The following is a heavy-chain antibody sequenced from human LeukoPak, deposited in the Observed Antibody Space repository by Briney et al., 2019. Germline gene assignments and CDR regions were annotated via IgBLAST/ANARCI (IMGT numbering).Heavy chain of an antibody. CDR2: IWHDGSKR. V-gene: IGHV3-33*01. J-gene: IGHJ4*02. CDR1: GFTFRTYG. Sequence: GGSLRLSCAASGFTFRTYGMHWLRQGPGKGLEWVAVIWHDGSKRFYADSVQGRFTISRDDSQNTLYLQMNSLRVEDAAVYYCARDPGVTYYYFDHWGQGSLVIVSS. D-gene: IGHD2-8*01. CDR3: ARDPGVTYYYFDH.